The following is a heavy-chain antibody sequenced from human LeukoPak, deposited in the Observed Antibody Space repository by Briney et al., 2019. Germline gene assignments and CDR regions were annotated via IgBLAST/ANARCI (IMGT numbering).Heavy chain of an antibody. Sequence: ASVKVSCKASGGTFSSYAISWVRQAPGQGLEWMGWISAYNGNTNYAQKLQGRVTMTTDTSTSTAYMELRSLRSDDTAVYYCARDTYYDFWSGYRGDYWGQGTLVTVSS. CDR1: GGTFSSYA. CDR2: ISAYNGNT. CDR3: ARDTYYDFWSGYRGDY. V-gene: IGHV1-18*01. D-gene: IGHD3-3*01. J-gene: IGHJ4*02.